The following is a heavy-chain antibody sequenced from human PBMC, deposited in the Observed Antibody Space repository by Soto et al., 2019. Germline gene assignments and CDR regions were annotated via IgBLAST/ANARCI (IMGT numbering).Heavy chain of an antibody. Sequence: SLRLSCAASGFTFSSYAMHWFRQAPGKGLEWVSVIYTAGSADFADSVKGRFTVSRDNSKNTLFLQMSSLRAEDTAVYYCARVPSSSYHYFDYWGQGTLVTVSS. CDR2: IYTAGSA. J-gene: IGHJ4*02. V-gene: IGHV3-66*01. D-gene: IGHD6-13*01. CDR1: GFTFSSYA. CDR3: ARVPSSSYHYFDY.